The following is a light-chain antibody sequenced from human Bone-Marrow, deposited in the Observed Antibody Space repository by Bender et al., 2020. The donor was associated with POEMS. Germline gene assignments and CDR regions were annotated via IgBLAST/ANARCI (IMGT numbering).Light chain of an antibody. V-gene: IGLV2-23*01. J-gene: IGLJ2*01. CDR1: SSDVERYNL. CDR3: CSYAHKVI. CDR2: DGS. Sequence: QSALTQPASVSGSPGQSITISCIESSSDVERYNLVSWYQQYPGKAPELVIYDGSKRPSGISSRFTASQSGNTASLTISGLEAADEADYCCCSYAHKVIFGGGTRLAVL.